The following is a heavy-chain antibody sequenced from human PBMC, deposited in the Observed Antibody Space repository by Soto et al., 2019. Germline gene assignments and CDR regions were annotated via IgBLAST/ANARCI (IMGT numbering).Heavy chain of an antibody. CDR1: GFTFSSYG. CDR2: IWYDGSNK. D-gene: IGHD6-13*01. J-gene: IGHJ6*01. CDR3: ARNGIAAADPRRKADYCDGLAV. V-gene: IGHV3-33*01. Sequence: PGGSLRLSCAASGFTFSSYGMHWVRQALGKGLEWVAVIWYDGSNKYYADSVKGRFTISRDNSKNTLYLQMNSLRAEDTAVYYCARNGIAAADPRRKADYCDGLAVCTQGSTVPVSA.